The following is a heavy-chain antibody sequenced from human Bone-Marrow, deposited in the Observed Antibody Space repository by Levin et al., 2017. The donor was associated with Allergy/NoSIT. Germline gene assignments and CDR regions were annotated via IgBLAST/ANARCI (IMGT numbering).Heavy chain of an antibody. CDR1: GFIVSSNY. CDR2: IYRAGNT. J-gene: IGHJ2*01. Sequence: GASVKVSCAASGFIVSSNYMTWVRQAPGKGLEWVSVIYRAGNTYYADSVKGRFTISRDNSKNTVYLQMNSLRAEDTAVYYCARDKSGDRDWYFDLWGRGTLVTVSS. D-gene: IGHD3-10*01. CDR3: ARDKSGDRDWYFDL. V-gene: IGHV3-66*01.